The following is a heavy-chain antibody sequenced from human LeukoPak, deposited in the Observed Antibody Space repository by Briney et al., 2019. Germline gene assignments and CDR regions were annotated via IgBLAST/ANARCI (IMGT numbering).Heavy chain of an antibody. Sequence: SVKVSCKASGGTFSSYAISWVRQAPGQGLEWMGRIFPIFGTVNYAQKFQGRVTITTDESTSTAYMELSSLRSEDTAVYYCARDDYSSSSYFDYWGQGTLVTVSS. V-gene: IGHV1-69*05. CDR2: IFPIFGTV. J-gene: IGHJ4*02. CDR1: GGTFSSYA. D-gene: IGHD6-6*01. CDR3: ARDDYSSSSYFDY.